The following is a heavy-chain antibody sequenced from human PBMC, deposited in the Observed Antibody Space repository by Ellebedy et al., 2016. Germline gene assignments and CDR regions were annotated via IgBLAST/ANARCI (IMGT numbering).Heavy chain of an antibody. CDR2: INPNSGNT. J-gene: IGHJ6*02. D-gene: IGHD3-10*01. CDR1: GYTFTGYY. CDR3: ARGFDGSGSYYYYGMDV. Sequence: ASVKVSCKASGYTFTGYYMHWVRQAPGQGLEWMGWINPNSGNTGYAQKFQGRVTMTRNTSISTAYMELGSLRSEDTAVYYCARGFDGSGSYYYYGMDVWGQGTTVTVSS. V-gene: IGHV1-8*02.